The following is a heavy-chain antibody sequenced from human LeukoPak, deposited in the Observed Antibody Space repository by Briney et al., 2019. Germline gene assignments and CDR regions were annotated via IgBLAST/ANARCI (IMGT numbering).Heavy chain of an antibody. Sequence: GGSLRLSCAASGFTFSSYAMSWVGQAPGKGLEWVADIKYDGSEIDYVDSVKGRFTISRDNAKNSLYLQMNSLRAEDTAVYYCARDIAAPGLFFDYWGQGTLVTVSS. V-gene: IGHV3-7*01. CDR3: ARDIAAPGLFFDY. CDR1: GFTFSSYA. D-gene: IGHD6-13*01. CDR2: IKYDGSEI. J-gene: IGHJ4*02.